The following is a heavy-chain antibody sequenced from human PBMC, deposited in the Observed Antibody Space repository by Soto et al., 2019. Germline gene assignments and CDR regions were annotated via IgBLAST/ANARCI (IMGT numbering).Heavy chain of an antibody. CDR3: ARRSGSSSSKKNHWFDP. J-gene: IGHJ5*02. D-gene: IGHD6-6*01. CDR1: GYSFTSYW. CDR2: IYPGDSDT. Sequence: GESLKISCKGSGYSFTSYWIGWVRQMPGKGLEWMGIIYPGDSDTRYSPSFQGQVTISADKSISTAYLQWSSLKASDTAMYYCARRSGSSSSKKNHWFDPWGQGTLVTVSS. V-gene: IGHV5-51*01.